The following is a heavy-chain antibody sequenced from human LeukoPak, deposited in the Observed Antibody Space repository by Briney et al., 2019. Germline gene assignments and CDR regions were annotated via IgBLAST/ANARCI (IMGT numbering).Heavy chain of an antibody. CDR3: ARDRPWIPFDY. D-gene: IGHD5-12*01. CDR1: GFTFSSYE. Sequence: GGSLRLSCAASGFTFSSYEMNWVRQAPGKGLEWVSYISSSGSTIYYADSVKGRFTISRDNAKNSLYLQMNSLRAKDTAVYYCARDRPWIPFDYWGQGTLVTVSS. J-gene: IGHJ4*02. V-gene: IGHV3-48*03. CDR2: ISSSGSTI.